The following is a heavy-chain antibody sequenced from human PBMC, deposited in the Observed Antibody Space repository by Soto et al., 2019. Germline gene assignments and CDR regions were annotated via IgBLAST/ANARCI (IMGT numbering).Heavy chain of an antibody. CDR3: ARMGDVPYYFYGMDV. Sequence: QVQLVQSGAEVKKPGASVKVSCKASGYTFTSYGFSWVRQAPGQGLEWMGWINAYHGDTNYAQNLQGRVTMTTDTSTHTAYMELRSLRSDDPAVYYCARMGDVPYYFYGMDVWGQGTTVTFSS. CDR1: GYTFTSYG. J-gene: IGHJ6*02. D-gene: IGHD3-16*01. CDR2: INAYHGDT. V-gene: IGHV1-18*01.